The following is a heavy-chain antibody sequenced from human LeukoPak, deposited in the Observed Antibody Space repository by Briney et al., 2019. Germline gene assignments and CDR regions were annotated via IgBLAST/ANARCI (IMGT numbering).Heavy chain of an antibody. Sequence: GGSLRLSCAASGFTVSDYYMTWIRQAPGKGLVWVSYISSSGSTIYYGDFVKGRFTISRDNAKNSLALQMNSLTAEDTAVYYCARESGTYSYGTFDIWGQGTMVTVSS. CDR1: GFTVSDYY. CDR2: ISSSGSTI. V-gene: IGHV3-11*01. CDR3: ARESGTYSYGTFDI. D-gene: IGHD1-26*01. J-gene: IGHJ3*02.